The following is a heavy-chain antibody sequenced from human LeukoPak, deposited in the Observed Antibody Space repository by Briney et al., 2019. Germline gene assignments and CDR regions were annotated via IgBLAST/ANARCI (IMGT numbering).Heavy chain of an antibody. D-gene: IGHD3-3*01. J-gene: IGHJ4*02. CDR1: GFTFSSYE. V-gene: IGHV3-48*03. Sequence: PGGSLRLSCAASGFTFSSYEMNWARQAPGKGLEWVSYISSSGSTIYYADSVKGRFTISRDNAKNSLYLQMNSLRAEDTAVYYCARTNYDFWSGYYTALDYWGQGTLVTVSS. CDR3: ARTNYDFWSGYYTALDY. CDR2: ISSSGSTI.